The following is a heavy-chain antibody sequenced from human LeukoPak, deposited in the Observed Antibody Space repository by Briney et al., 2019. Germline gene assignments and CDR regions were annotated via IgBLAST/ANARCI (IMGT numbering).Heavy chain of an antibody. CDR3: ARVAPVLRYFDWLYYFDY. CDR2: INPNSGGT. CDR1: GYTFTGYY. J-gene: IGHJ4*02. Sequence: ASVKVSCKASGYTFTGYYMHWVRQAPGQGLEWMGWINPNSGGTNYAQKFQGRVTMTRDTSISTAYMELSRLRSDDTAVYYCARVAPVLRYFDWLYYFDYWGQGTLVTVSS. V-gene: IGHV1-2*02. D-gene: IGHD3-9*01.